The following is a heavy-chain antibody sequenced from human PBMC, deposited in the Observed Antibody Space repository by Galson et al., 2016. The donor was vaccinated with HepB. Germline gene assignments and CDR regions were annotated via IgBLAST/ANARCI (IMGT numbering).Heavy chain of an antibody. V-gene: IGHV3-21*01. CDR1: GFTFDNYT. CDR2: VSHSSTYV. D-gene: IGHD6-13*01. Sequence: SLRLSCAASGFTFDNYTMNWLRQAPGKGLEWVSSVSHSSTYVYYADSAQGRFTISRDNAKNSLYLEMNNLRVEDTAVYYCVRDVKQKFYDYWGQGTRVTVSS. J-gene: IGHJ4*02. CDR3: VRDVKQKFYDY.